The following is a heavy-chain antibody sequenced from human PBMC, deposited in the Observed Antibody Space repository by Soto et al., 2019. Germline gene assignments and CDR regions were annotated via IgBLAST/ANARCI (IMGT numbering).Heavy chain of an antibody. V-gene: IGHV3-30*18. CDR3: AKDQGGPLDY. J-gene: IGHJ4*02. CDR1: GFTFSSYG. D-gene: IGHD2-15*01. Sequence: QVQLVESWGGVVQPGRSLRLSCAASGFTFSSYGMHWVRQAPGKGLEWVAVISYDGSNKYYADSVKGRFTISRDNSKNTLYLQMNSLRAEDTAVYYCAKDQGGPLDYWGQGTLVTVSS. CDR2: ISYDGSNK.